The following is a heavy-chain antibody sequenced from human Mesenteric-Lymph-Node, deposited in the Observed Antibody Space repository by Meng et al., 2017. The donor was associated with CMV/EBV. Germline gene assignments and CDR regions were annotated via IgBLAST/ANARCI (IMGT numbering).Heavy chain of an antibody. V-gene: IGHV3-53*01. CDR2: VYSGGST. J-gene: IGHJ4*02. CDR3: AKSPFWAGGFDY. CDR1: GFAFGSYG. D-gene: IGHD2/OR15-2a*01. Sequence: GESLKISCTASGFAFGSYGMTWVRQAPGKGLEWVSVVYSGGSTYYADSVMGRFTISRDNSKNTLYLQMNSLSAEDTAVYYCAKSPFWAGGFDYWGQGTLVTVSS.